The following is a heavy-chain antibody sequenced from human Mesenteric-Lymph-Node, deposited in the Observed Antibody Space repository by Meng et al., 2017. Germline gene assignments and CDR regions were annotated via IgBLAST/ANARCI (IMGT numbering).Heavy chain of an antibody. J-gene: IGHJ4*02. Sequence: VQLVQSGAEVRKTGASLRVSCLASGYSFTVYYIHWVRQAPGQGLEWMGRINPNTGDTKYAQKFDGRVTMTRDKSIDTAYLDLSRLRADDTAVYYCAKVEDNSGLYWGQGTLVTVSS. CDR3: AKVEDNSGLY. V-gene: IGHV1-2*06. D-gene: IGHD3-22*01. CDR2: INPNTGDT. CDR1: GYSFTVYY.